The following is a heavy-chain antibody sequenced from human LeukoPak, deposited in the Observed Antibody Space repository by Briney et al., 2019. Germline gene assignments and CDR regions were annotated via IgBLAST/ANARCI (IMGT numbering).Heavy chain of an antibody. CDR2: FDPEDGET. CDR3: ATLRFLEWLLGAFDI. D-gene: IGHD3-3*01. Sequence: ASVKVSCKVSGYTLTELSMHWVRQAPGKGLEWMGGFDPEDGETIYAQKFQGRVTMTEDTSTDTAYMELSSLRSEDTAVYYCATLRFLEWLLGAFDIWGQGTMVTVSS. J-gene: IGHJ3*02. V-gene: IGHV1-24*01. CDR1: GYTLTELS.